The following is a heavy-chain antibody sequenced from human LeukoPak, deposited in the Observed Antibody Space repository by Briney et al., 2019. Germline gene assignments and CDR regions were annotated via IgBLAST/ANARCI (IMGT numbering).Heavy chain of an antibody. Sequence: SDTLSLTCTVSGGSIGSYYWSWIRQPPAKGLEGIGYIYYSGCTNYNPSLQSRVTISVDTSKNQFSLKLSSVTAADTAVYYCARANWAGTMFDYWGQGTLVTVSS. J-gene: IGHJ4*02. CDR3: ARANWAGTMFDY. CDR2: IYYSGCT. D-gene: IGHD1/OR15-1a*01. CDR1: GGSIGSYY. V-gene: IGHV4-59*07.